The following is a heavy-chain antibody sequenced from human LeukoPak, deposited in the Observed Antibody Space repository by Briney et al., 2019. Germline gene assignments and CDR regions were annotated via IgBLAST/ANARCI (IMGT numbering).Heavy chain of an antibody. Sequence: ASVKVSCKASGYTFTDYSIHWVRQAPGQGLEWMGWISVYKGNTNYAQTLQGRVTMTTDTSTSTAYMELRSLRSDDTAVHYCARERVQLERREGNWFDPWGQGTLVTVSS. CDR3: ARERVQLERREGNWFDP. CDR1: GYTFTDYS. CDR2: ISVYKGNT. D-gene: IGHD1-1*01. J-gene: IGHJ5*02. V-gene: IGHV1-18*04.